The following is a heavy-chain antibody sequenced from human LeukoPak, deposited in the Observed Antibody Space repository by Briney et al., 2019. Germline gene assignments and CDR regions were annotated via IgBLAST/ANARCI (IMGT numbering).Heavy chain of an antibody. D-gene: IGHD6-6*01. CDR1: GGSFSGYY. V-gene: IGHV4-34*01. Sequence: SETLSLTCALYGGSFSGYYWSWIPQPPGKGLEWIGEINHSGSTNYNPSLKSRVTISVDTSKNQFSLKLSSVTAADTAVYYCARGPLRRSSSFGRAFDIWGQGTMVTVSS. J-gene: IGHJ3*02. CDR3: ARGPLRRSSSFGRAFDI. CDR2: INHSGST.